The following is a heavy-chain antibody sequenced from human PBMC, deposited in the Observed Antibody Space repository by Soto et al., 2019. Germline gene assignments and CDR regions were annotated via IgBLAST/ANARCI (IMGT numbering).Heavy chain of an antibody. D-gene: IGHD3-22*01. Sequence: PSETLSLTCAVYGGSFSGYYWSWIRQPPGKGLEWIGEINHSGSTNYNPSLKSRVTISLDKSKNQFSLKLSSVTAADTAVYYCARDVGYHYDGSPSGQFDFWGQGTLVTVSS. V-gene: IGHV4-34*01. CDR1: GGSFSGYY. J-gene: IGHJ4*02. CDR3: ARDVGYHYDGSPSGQFDF. CDR2: INHSGST.